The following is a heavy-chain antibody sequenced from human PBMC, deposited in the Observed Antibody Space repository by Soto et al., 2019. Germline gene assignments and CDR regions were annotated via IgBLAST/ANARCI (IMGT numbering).Heavy chain of an antibody. CDR3: AREWSGGRRDGNPDKYYGMDV. D-gene: IGHD2-15*01. Sequence: QVQLQESGPGLVKPSQPLSLTCTVSGGSISSGSFYWTWIRQHPGKGLEFIGYIYYSGDTYYNPSLRSRVIISLEPAKNQFSLRLNSVTAADTAVYYCAREWSGGRRDGNPDKYYGMDVWGQGTKVTVSS. V-gene: IGHV4-31*03. J-gene: IGHJ6*02. CDR2: IYYSGDT. CDR1: GGSISSGSFY.